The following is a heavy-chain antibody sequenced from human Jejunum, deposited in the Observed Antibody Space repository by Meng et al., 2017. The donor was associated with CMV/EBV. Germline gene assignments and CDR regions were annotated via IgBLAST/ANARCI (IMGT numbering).Heavy chain of an antibody. Sequence: SVSSASYYWTWIRQAPGKGLEWIGYINYSGRTNYNPSLKSRATISGDTSKNQFSLKLTSVTAADTAVYYCARGGSSISWYYFDKWGQGTLVTVSS. D-gene: IGHD6-13*01. CDR1: SVSSASYY. CDR3: ARGGSSISWYYFDK. CDR2: INYSGRT. V-gene: IGHV4-61*01. J-gene: IGHJ4*02.